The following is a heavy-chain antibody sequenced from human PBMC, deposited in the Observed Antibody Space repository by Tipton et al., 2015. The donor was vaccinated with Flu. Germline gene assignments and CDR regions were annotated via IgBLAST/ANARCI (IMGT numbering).Heavy chain of an antibody. CDR3: ARGGEWELPPFDY. J-gene: IGHJ4*02. D-gene: IGHD1-26*01. V-gene: IGHV4-39*07. Sequence: TLSLTCTVSGASIRSSRHYWGWIRQPPGKGLEWIGSFYHSGSTYNSGNTNYNPPLQSRVSLSVDTSRNQFSLKVNSVTAADTAVYYCARGGEWELPPFDYWDQGALVAVSS. CDR1: GASIRSSRHY. CDR2: FYHSGST.